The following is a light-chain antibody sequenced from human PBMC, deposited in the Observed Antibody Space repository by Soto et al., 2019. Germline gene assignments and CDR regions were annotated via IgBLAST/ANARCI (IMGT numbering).Light chain of an antibody. V-gene: IGLV2-8*01. Sequence: QSVLTQPPSASGSPGQSVTISCIGTSSDVGGYNYVSWYQQHPGKAPKLMINEVSKRPSGVPDRFAGSKSGNTASLTGSGLQAEDEADYYCCSYAGSNNRVFGGGTKLTVL. CDR1: SSDVGGYNY. CDR2: EVS. CDR3: CSYAGSNNRV. J-gene: IGLJ3*02.